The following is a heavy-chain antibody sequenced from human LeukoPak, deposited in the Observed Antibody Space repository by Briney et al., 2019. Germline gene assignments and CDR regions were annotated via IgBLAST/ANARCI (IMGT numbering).Heavy chain of an antibody. CDR1: GFTFSSYS. CDR2: ITRSSIYI. V-gene: IGHV3-21*01. CDR3: ARVKYDSSGYYGILDY. Sequence: PGGSLRLSCAVSGFTFSSYSMNWVRQAPGKGLEWVSSITRSSIYIYYADSVKGRFTISRDNARNSLYLQMNSLRAEDAAVYYCARVKYDSSGYYGILDYWGQGTLVTVSS. J-gene: IGHJ4*02. D-gene: IGHD3-22*01.